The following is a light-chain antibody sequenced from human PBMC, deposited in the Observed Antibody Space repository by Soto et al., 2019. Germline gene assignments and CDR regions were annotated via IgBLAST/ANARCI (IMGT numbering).Light chain of an antibody. J-gene: IGLJ3*02. CDR1: SSNIGSNF. Sequence: QSVLTQAPSASGTPGQRVTISCSGRSSNIGSNFVYWYQQLPGTAPKLLIYNDNQRPSGVPDRFSGSKFDTSASLAISGLRSEDEADFYCAAWDDSLSGVVFGGGTKVTVL. V-gene: IGLV1-47*01. CDR2: NDN. CDR3: AAWDDSLSGVV.